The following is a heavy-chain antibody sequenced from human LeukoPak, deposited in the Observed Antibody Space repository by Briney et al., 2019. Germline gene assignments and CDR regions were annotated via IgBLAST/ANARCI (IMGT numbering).Heavy chain of an antibody. CDR2: ISSSGSTI. CDR3: ARAVRSIWGYYFDF. CDR1: GFTFSDYY. D-gene: IGHD3-16*01. Sequence: IPGGSLRLSCAASGFTFSDYYMSWIRQAPGKGLEWVSYISSSGSTIYYADSVKGRFTISRDNAKNSLYLQMNSLRAEDTAVYYCARAVRSIWGYYFDFWGQGTLVTVSS. V-gene: IGHV3-11*04. J-gene: IGHJ4*02.